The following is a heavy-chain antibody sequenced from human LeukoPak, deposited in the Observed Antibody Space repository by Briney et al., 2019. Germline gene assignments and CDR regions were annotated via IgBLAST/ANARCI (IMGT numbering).Heavy chain of an antibody. J-gene: IGHJ4*02. D-gene: IGHD3-22*01. CDR3: ARLGGYYDPFDY. CDR2: IYTSGST. CDR1: GGSISSYY. V-gene: IGHV4-4*09. Sequence: SETLSLTCTVSGGSISSYYWSWIRQPPGKGLEWIGYIYTSGSTNYNPSLKSRVTISVDTSKNQFSLKLSSVTAADTAVYYCARLGGYYDPFDYWGQGTLVTVSS.